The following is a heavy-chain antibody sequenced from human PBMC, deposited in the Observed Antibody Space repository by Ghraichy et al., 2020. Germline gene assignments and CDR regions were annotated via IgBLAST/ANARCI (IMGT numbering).Heavy chain of an antibody. Sequence: LTCVASGFTSSTYWMTWVRQAPGKGLEWVANIKQDGSDKNHVDSVKGRFTISRDNAKNSLYLQMNSLRVEDTAVYYCARDDTYRLAHWGQGALVTVS. D-gene: IGHD1-14*01. CDR1: GFTSSTYW. CDR2: IKQDGSDK. CDR3: ARDDTYRLAH. V-gene: IGHV3-7*03. J-gene: IGHJ4*02.